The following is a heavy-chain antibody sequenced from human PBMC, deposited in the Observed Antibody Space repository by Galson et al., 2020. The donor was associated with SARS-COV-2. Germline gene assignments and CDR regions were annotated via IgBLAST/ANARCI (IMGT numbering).Heavy chain of an antibody. J-gene: IGHJ5*02. Sequence: TGGSLRLSCAASGFTFSNYAMNWVRQAPGKGLEWVSGISGSGSRTDYADSVKGRFTISRDNSKNTLYWQMNSLRVEDTAVYYCAKEGASVTGDSNWFDPWGQGALVTVSS. CDR3: AKEGASVTGDSNWFDP. CDR2: ISGSGSRT. CDR1: GFTFSNYA. D-gene: IGHD3-9*01. V-gene: IGHV3-23*01.